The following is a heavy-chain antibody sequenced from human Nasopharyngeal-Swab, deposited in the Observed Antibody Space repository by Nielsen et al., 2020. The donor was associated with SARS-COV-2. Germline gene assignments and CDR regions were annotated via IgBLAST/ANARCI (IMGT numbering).Heavy chain of an antibody. V-gene: IGHV1-69*06. J-gene: IGHJ5*02. CDR2: IIPIFGTA. Sequence: SVKVSCKASGGTFSSYAISWVRQAPGQGLEWMGGIIPIFGTANYAQKFQGRVTITADKSTSTAYMELSSLRSEDTAVYYCARGRWDDSSGYYYPRGRYSWFDPWGQGTLVTVSP. D-gene: IGHD3-22*01. CDR3: ARGRWDDSSGYYYPRGRYSWFDP. CDR1: GGTFSSYA.